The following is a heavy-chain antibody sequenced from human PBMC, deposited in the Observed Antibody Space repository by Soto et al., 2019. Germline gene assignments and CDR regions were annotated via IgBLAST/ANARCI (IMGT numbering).Heavy chain of an antibody. Sequence: EVQLVESGGGLVQPGGSLRLSCAASEFTFDKYYMTWVRQAPGKGPEWVANIKPDGSEQYYVDSVKGRFTISRDNANNSLYLQMNSLRAEDTAVYFCARGNWNYYYGFDLWGQGTTVTVSS. CDR2: IKPDGSEQ. D-gene: IGHD1-20*01. CDR1: EFTFDKYY. V-gene: IGHV3-7*01. CDR3: ARGNWNYYYGFDL. J-gene: IGHJ6*02.